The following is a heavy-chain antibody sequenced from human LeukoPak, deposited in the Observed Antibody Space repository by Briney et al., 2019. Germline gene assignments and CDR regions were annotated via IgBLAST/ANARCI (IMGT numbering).Heavy chain of an antibody. Sequence: PGGSLRLSCAASGFTFSSYGMHWVRQAPGKGLEWVAFIRYDGSNKYYADSVKGRFTISRDNSKNTLYLQMNSLRAEDTAVYYCARVYYYYYYYMDVWGKGTTVTVSS. J-gene: IGHJ6*03. CDR1: GFTFSSYG. V-gene: IGHV3-30*02. CDR2: IRYDGSNK. CDR3: ARVYYYYYYYMDV.